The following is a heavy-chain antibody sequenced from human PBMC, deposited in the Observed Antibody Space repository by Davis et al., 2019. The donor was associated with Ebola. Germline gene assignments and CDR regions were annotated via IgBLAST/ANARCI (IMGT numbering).Heavy chain of an antibody. D-gene: IGHD2-2*01. J-gene: IGHJ6*02. CDR2: ISSSSKYI. Sequence: GESLKISCAASGFTFSSYSMNWVRQAPGKGLEWVSSISSSSKYIYYADSVKGRFTISRDNAKNSLYLQMNSLRAEDTAVYYCARDRRKGYCSSTSCYALYYYGMDVWGQGTTVTVSS. CDR3: ARDRRKGYCSSTSCYALYYYGMDV. V-gene: IGHV3-21*01. CDR1: GFTFSSYS.